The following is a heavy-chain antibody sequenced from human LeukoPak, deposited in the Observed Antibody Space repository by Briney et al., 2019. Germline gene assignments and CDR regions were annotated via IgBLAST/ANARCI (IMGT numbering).Heavy chain of an antibody. CDR2: IKQDGSEK. V-gene: IGHV3-7*01. J-gene: IGHJ5*02. Sequence: GGSLRLSCAASGFTFSSYWMSWVRQAPGKGLEWVANIKQDGSEKYYVDSVKGRLTISRDNAKNSLYLQMNSLRAEDTAVYYCARRYCSSTSCPPRFDPWGQGTLVTVSS. D-gene: IGHD2-2*01. CDR1: GFTFSSYW. CDR3: ARRYCSSTSCPPRFDP.